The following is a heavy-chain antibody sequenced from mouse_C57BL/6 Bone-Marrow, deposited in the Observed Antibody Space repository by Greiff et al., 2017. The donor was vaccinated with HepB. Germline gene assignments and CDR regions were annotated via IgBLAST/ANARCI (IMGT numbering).Heavy chain of an antibody. V-gene: IGHV10-1*01. J-gene: IGHJ1*03. CDR2: IRSKSNNYAT. CDR3: VRRFYYYGSSSWYFDV. Sequence: EVQGVESGGGLVQPKGSLKLSCAASGFSFNTYAMNWVRQAPGKGLEWVARIRSKSNNYATYYADSVKDRFTISRDDSESMLYLQMNNLKTEDTAMYYCVRRFYYYGSSSWYFDVWGTGTTVTVSS. D-gene: IGHD1-1*01. CDR1: GFSFNTYA.